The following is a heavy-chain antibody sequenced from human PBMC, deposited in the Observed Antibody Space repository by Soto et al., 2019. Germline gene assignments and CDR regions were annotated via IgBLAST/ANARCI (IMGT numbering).Heavy chain of an antibody. Sequence: PSETLSLTCAVYGGSFSPYFWSWIRQPPGKGLEWIGEINHSGSTNYNPSLTRRVTISVDTSKNQFSLKLSSVTAADTAVYYCARGTGQYCSSTSCRYYYYYYMDVWGKGTTVTVSS. CDR1: GGSFSPYF. CDR3: ARGTGQYCSSTSCRYYYYYYMDV. V-gene: IGHV4-34*01. J-gene: IGHJ6*03. CDR2: INHSGST. D-gene: IGHD2-2*01.